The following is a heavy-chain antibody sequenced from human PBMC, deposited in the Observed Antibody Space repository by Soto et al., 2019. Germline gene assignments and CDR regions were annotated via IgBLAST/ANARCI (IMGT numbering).Heavy chain of an antibody. CDR1: GYTFTSYA. Sequence: QVQLVQSGAEVKKPGASVKVSCKASGYTFTSYAMHWVRQAPGQRLEWMGWINAGNGNTKYSQKFQGRVTITRDTSASTAYMELSSLRSEDTAVYYCAGGYDPNDAFDIWGQGTMVTVSS. J-gene: IGHJ3*02. CDR2: INAGNGNT. V-gene: IGHV1-3*01. D-gene: IGHD5-12*01. CDR3: AGGYDPNDAFDI.